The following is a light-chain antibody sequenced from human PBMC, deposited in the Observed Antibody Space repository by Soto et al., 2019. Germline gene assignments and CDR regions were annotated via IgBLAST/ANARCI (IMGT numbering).Light chain of an antibody. CDR3: QHHDAYSPSWP. CDR2: MAS. J-gene: IGKJ1*01. Sequence: DIQMTQSPSTLSASLGDRFTITCRASQNINTYLAWYQQRPGKAPKLLIYMASSLESEVPSRFSGSGSGTEFTLTISSLQPDDFATYYCQHHDAYSPSWPFGQGTKVDIK. V-gene: IGKV1-5*03. CDR1: QNINTY.